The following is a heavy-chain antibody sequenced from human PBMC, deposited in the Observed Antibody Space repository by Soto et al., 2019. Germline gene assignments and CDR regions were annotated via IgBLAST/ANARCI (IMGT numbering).Heavy chain of an antibody. J-gene: IGHJ4*02. D-gene: IGHD2-2*01. CDR2: ISYDGSNK. CDR1: GFTFSSYA. V-gene: IGHV3-30-3*01. CDR3: ARDLLASVVPAAVFDY. Sequence: QVQLVESGGGVVQPGRSLRLSCAASGFTFSSYAMHWVRQAPGKGLEWVAVISYDGSNKYYADSVKGRFTISRDKSKNTLYLQMNSLRAEDTAVYYCARDLLASVVPAAVFDYWGQGTLVTVSS.